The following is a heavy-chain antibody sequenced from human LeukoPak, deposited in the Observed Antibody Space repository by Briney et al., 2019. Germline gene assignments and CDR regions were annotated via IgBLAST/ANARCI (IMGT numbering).Heavy chain of an antibody. D-gene: IGHD2-2*01. CDR2: ISTSGIR. CDR1: GFTFSSYE. CDR3: ARVTQLQRGGDY. Sequence: GGSLRLSCAASGFTFSSYEMNWVSQAPGKRLEWVSYISTSGIRLYADSVKGRFTISRDNVKNSLFLQMNSLSAEDTAIYYCARVTQLQRGGDYWGQGTLVTVSS. J-gene: IGHJ4*02. V-gene: IGHV3-48*03.